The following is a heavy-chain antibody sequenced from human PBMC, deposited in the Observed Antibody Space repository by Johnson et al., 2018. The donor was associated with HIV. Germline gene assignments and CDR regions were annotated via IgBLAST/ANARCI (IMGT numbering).Heavy chain of an antibody. J-gene: IGHJ3*02. D-gene: IGHD7-27*01. CDR2: IKSKTDGGTT. Sequence: VQLVESGGGLVKPGGSLRLSCVASGFTFSNAWMSWVRQAPGKGLEWVGRIKSKTDGGTTDYAAPVKGRFTISRDDSKNTLYLQMNSLKTEDTAVYYCTTAPSNWGNALDIWGQGTMVTVSS. V-gene: IGHV3-15*01. CDR1: GFTFSNAW. CDR3: TTAPSNWGNALDI.